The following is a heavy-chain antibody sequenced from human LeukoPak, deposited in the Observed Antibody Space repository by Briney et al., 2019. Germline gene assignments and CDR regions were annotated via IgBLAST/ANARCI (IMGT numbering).Heavy chain of an antibody. J-gene: IGHJ4*02. CDR2: ISSSGSTI. V-gene: IGHV3-11*01. CDR3: AKDVRGTIFGVVKSLP. Sequence: GGSLRLSCAASGFTFSDYYMSWIRQAPGKGLEWVSYISSSGSTIYYADSVKGRFTISRDNSKNTLYLQMNSLRAEDTAVCYCAKDVRGTIFGVVKSLPWGQGTLVTVSS. CDR1: GFTFSDYY. D-gene: IGHD3-3*01.